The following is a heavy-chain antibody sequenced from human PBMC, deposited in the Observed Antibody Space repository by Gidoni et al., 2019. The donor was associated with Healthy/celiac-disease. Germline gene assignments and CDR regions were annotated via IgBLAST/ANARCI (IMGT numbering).Heavy chain of an antibody. CDR3: ARDSSGYYYGMDV. CDR2: IIPILGIA. Sequence: QVQLVQSGAEVKKPGSSVKVSCKASGGTFSSYTISWVRQAPGQGLEWMGRIIPILGIANYAQKFQGRVTITADKSTSTAYMELSSLRSEDTAVYYCARDSSGYYYGMDVWGQGTTVTVSS. J-gene: IGHJ6*02. CDR1: GGTFSSYT. V-gene: IGHV1-69*08.